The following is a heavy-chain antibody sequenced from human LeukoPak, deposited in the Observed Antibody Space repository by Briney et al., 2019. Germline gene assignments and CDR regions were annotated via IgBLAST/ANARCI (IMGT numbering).Heavy chain of an antibody. CDR3: ARDRARKKGFDI. CDR1: GFTFSSYA. Sequence: GGSLRLSCAASGFTFSSYAMSWVRQAPGKGLEWVSAISGSGGKTYYADSVEGRFTISRDNSKNTLYLQMNSLRAEDTAVYYCARDRARKKGFDIWGQGTMVTVSS. V-gene: IGHV3-23*01. CDR2: ISGSGGKT. J-gene: IGHJ3*02.